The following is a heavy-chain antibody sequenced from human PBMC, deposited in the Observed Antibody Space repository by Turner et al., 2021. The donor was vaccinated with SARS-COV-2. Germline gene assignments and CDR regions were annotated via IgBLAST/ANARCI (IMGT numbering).Heavy chain of an antibody. J-gene: IGHJ5*02. D-gene: IGHD3-16*01. CDR3: ARGAYASVSLNKFDA. CDR1: GDSTSSYY. V-gene: IGHV4-59*07. CDR2: IFYTGST. Sequence: QVELQESGPELLKPSDTLSLSCSVSGDSTSSYYWHWIRQPPGKGLEWIGYIFYTGSTSFNPSLNDRATMSVDTSENQFFLHLKAVTPADTTVYHCARGAYASVSLNKFDAWGQGILVSVSS.